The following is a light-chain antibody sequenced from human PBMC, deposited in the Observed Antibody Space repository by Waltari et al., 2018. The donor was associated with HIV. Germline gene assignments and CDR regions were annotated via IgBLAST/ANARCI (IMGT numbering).Light chain of an antibody. J-gene: IGLJ3*02. CDR3: SSFTRANTVV. V-gene: IGLV2-14*01. Sequence: QPAPSQPASVSGSPVQLITISCTGSSRDIGVYNYVSWYQHLPGKSPKLIIYDVFQRRLGVSDHLSGSKSANAASLTISGLQPDDEGDYYCSSFTRANTVVFGGGTKLTVL. CDR2: DVF. CDR1: SRDIGVYNY.